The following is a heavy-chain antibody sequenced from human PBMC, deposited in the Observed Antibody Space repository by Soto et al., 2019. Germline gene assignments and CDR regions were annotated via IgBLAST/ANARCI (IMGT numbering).Heavy chain of an antibody. J-gene: IGHJ4*02. D-gene: IGHD2-8*01. V-gene: IGHV4-39*01. CDR2: VRYGGDA. CDR3: AKDASCFSCGA. Sequence: QLHLQESGPGLVKPSETLSLTCAVSGGSISSSNFYWGWFRQSPEKGLEWIGSVRYGGDASYNPSLKSRVTISIDTSKNQFSPSLRSVTAADTAIYYCAKDASCFSCGAWGQGAPVTVTS. CDR1: GGSISSSNFY.